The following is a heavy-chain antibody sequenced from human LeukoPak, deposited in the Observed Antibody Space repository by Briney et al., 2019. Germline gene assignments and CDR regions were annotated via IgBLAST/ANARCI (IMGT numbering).Heavy chain of an antibody. D-gene: IGHD2-2*01. J-gene: IGHJ4*02. CDR2: TYYRSQWYN. CDR1: GDSVSSDSVA. CDR3: ARDLYCSNFACSFDS. Sequence: SQTLSLTCAISGDSVSSDSVAWNWLTQSPARGLEWLGRTYYRSQWYNEYALSLRSRITINADTSKNQFSLHLNSVTPEDTAVYYCARDLYCSNFACSFDSWGQGTLVTVSS. V-gene: IGHV6-1*01.